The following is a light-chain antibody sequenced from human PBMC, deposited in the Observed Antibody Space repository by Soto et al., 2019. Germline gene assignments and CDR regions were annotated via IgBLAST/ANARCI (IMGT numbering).Light chain of an antibody. V-gene: IGKV1-33*01. CDR1: QDISNY. Sequence: DLQMTQSPSSLSASVGDRVTITCQASQDISNYLNWYQQKPGKAPKLLIYDASNLEKGVPSRFSGSGSGTDFTFTISSLQPEDIATYYCQQYDNLPITFGQGTRLEIK. CDR2: DAS. J-gene: IGKJ5*01. CDR3: QQYDNLPIT.